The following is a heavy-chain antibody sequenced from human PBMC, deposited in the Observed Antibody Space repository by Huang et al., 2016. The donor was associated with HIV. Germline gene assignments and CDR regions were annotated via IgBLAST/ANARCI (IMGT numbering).Heavy chain of an antibody. CDR2: FIPSGGIA. CDR1: EYTFTKSY. CDR3: SGGKRY. D-gene: IGHD3-16*01. Sequence: QVQLVQSEAEVKKPGASVKVSCKASEYTFTKSYIHWVRKAPGQGLEWMGLFIPSGGIAIDTQKFQGRVTMTSDTSTSTVYMELNTLTSEDTAIYYCSGGKRYWGQGTLVTVSS. V-gene: IGHV1-46*01. J-gene: IGHJ4*02.